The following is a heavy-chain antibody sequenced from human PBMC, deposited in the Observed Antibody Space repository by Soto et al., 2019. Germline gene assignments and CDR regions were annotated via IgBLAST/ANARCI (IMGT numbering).Heavy chain of an antibody. CDR1: GGSISSYY. J-gene: IGHJ6*02. CDR2: IYYSGST. V-gene: IGHV4-59*01. D-gene: IGHD6-6*01. Sequence: SETLSLTCAVSGGSISSYYWSWIRQPPGKGLEWIGYIYYSGSTNYNPSLKSRVTISVDTSKNQFSLKLSSVTAADTAVYYCARXAGSSLPSLYYYYGMDVWGQGTTVTVSS. CDR3: ARXAGSSLPSLYYYYGMDV.